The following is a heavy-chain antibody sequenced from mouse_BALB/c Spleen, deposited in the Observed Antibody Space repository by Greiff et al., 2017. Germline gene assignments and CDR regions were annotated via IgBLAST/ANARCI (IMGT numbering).Heavy chain of an antibody. CDR1: GFPFTAYY. Sequence: VTLVESGGGLVQPGGSLRLSCATSGFPFTAYYMSWVRQPPGKALAWLGFIRNKAHGYTTEYSASVKGRFTISRDNSQSILYLQMNTLRAEDSATYDCARDIGRITTVVLDDWGQGTTLTVAS. J-gene: IGHJ2*01. CDR3: ARDIGRITTVVLDD. V-gene: IGHV7-3*02. D-gene: IGHD1-1*01. CDR2: IRNKAHGYTT.